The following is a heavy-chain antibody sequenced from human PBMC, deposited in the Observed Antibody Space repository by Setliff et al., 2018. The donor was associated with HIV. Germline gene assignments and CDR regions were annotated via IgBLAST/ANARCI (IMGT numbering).Heavy chain of an antibody. CDR3: ARQRGGRVTIFGVSGGWFDP. CDR2: IYFNGNT. Sequence: SETLSLTCTVSGGFITNDGYYWTWIRHRPGKGLEWIGYIYFNGNTHYNPSLKSRVTISIDTSKNQFSLKLSSVTAADTAVYYCARQRGGRVTIFGVSGGWFDPWGQGTLVTVSS. J-gene: IGHJ5*02. CDR1: GGFITNDGYY. D-gene: IGHD3-3*01. V-gene: IGHV4-61*08.